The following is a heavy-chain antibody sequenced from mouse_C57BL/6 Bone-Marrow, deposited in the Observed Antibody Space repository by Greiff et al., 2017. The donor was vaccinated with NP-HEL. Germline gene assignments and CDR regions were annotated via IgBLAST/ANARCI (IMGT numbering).Heavy chain of an antibody. CDR2: INPSSGYT. CDR1: GYTFTSYT. J-gene: IGHJ4*01. D-gene: IGHD2-5*01. Sequence: LQESGAELARPGASVKMSCKASGYTFTSYTMHWVKQRPGQGLEWIGYINPSSGYTKYNQKFKDKATLTADKSSSTAYMQLSSLTSEDSAVYYCARRGSNDAMDYWGQGTSVTVSS. CDR3: ARRGSNDAMDY. V-gene: IGHV1-4*01.